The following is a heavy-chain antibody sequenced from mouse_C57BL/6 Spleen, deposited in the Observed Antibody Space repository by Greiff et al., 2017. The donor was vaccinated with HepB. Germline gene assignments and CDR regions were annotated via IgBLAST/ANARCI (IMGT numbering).Heavy chain of an antibody. CDR1: GFSLTSYA. CDR3: ARTSFTTVVATYYFDY. J-gene: IGHJ2*01. CDR2: IWTGGGT. V-gene: IGHV2-9-1*01. D-gene: IGHD1-1*01. Sequence: VKLVESGPGLVAPSQSLSITCTVSGFSLTSYAISWVRQPPGKGLEWLGVIWTGGGTNYNSALKSRLSISKDNSKSQVFLKMNSLQTDDTARYYCARTSFTTVVATYYFDYWGQGTTLTVSS.